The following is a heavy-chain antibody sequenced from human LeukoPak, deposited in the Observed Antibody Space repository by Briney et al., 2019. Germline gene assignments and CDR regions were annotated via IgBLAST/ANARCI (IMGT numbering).Heavy chain of an antibody. J-gene: IGHJ3*02. D-gene: IGHD6-19*01. CDR1: GFTFRSYD. CDR3: ATGPSSGWSYAYDI. V-gene: IGHV3-13*01. Sequence: GGSLRLSCAASGFTFRSYDRHWVRQPTGKGLEWVAAICTLHDTYYPHSVRSRFTISIENAKNHLYLQMNTLRAGDSAVYFCATGPSSGWSYAYDIWGQGTMGTVSS. CDR2: ICTLHDT.